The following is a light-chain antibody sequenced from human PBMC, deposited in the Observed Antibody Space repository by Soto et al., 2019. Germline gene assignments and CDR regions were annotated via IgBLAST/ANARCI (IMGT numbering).Light chain of an antibody. J-gene: IGKJ4*01. CDR3: HQYDSSFT. CDR1: QHVTTTY. CDR2: GAS. Sequence: IVLTQSPATLSLSPGERATLSCTASQHVTTTYIAWYQQKFGQAPRLLIYGASTRATGTPDRFTGGGFWTHFTITISRVEPEDFAVYYCHQYDSSFTFGGGTKVEMK. V-gene: IGKV3-20*01.